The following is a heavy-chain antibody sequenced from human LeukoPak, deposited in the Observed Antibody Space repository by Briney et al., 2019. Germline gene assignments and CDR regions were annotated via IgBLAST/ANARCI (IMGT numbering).Heavy chain of an antibody. V-gene: IGHV4-34*01. J-gene: IGHJ4*02. Sequence: SETLSLTXAVYGGSFSGYYWSWIRQPPGKGLEWIGEINHSGSTIYNPSLKSRVTISVDTSKNQFSLKLSSVTAADTAVYYCARGSLQYCSSTSCYLGDPYYFDYWGQGTLVTVSS. D-gene: IGHD2-2*01. CDR3: ARGSLQYCSSTSCYLGDPYYFDY. CDR1: GGSFSGYY. CDR2: INHSGST.